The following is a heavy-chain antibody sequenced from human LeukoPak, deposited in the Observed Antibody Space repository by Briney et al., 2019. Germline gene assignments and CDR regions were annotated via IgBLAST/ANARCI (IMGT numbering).Heavy chain of an antibody. V-gene: IGHV4-4*07. CDR1: GGSISSYH. Sequence: PELLSLTCTVTGGSISSYHWRWIPQPSRKGLEWIGRIYTSGSTSYNPSLKSRVTMSVDTSKNQFSLKLSSVTAADTAVYYCARGSGYFGYDYWGQGTLVTVSS. CDR3: ARGSGYFGYDY. J-gene: IGHJ4*02. CDR2: IYTSGST. D-gene: IGHD3-22*01.